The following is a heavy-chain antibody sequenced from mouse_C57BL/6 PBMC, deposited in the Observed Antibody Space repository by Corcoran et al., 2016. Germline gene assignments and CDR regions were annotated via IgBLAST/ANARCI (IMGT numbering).Heavy chain of an antibody. D-gene: IGHD2-1*01. J-gene: IGHJ2*01. V-gene: IGHV1-66*01. CDR3: ARGDYGNYDFDY. CDR2: IYPGSGNT. CDR1: GYSFTSYY. Sequence: QVQLQQSGPELVKPGASVKISCKASGYSFTSYYIHWVKQRPGQGLEWIGWIYPGSGNTKYNEKFKGKATLTADTSSSTAYMQLSSLTSEDSAVYYCARGDYGNYDFDYWCQGTTLTVSS.